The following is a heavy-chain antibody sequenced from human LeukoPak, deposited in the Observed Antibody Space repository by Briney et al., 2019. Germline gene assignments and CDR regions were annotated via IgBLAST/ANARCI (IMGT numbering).Heavy chain of an antibody. CDR2: INEDGSEK. CDR1: GFTFSRYW. CDR3: ARGPMTVITL. J-gene: IGHJ4*02. V-gene: IGHV3-7*01. D-gene: IGHD2/OR15-2a*01. Sequence: PGGSLRLSCVGSGFTFSRYWMTWIRQAPGKGLEWVANINEDGSEKYYVDSVKGRFTISRDNAKNSLYLQMNSLRADDTAVYYCARGPMTVITLGGQGTLVTVSS.